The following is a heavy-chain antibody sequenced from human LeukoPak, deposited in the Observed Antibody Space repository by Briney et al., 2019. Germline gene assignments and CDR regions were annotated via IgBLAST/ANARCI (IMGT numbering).Heavy chain of an antibody. J-gene: IGHJ6*03. CDR2: IYSGGST. D-gene: IGHD3-10*01. CDR3: ARAQLPWFGEPPPYYYYYMDV. CDR1: GFTVSSNY. Sequence: PGGSLRLSCAASGFTVSSNYMSWVRQAPGKGLEWVSAIYSGGSTYYADSVKVRFTISRDNSKNTLYLQMNSLRAEDTAVYYCARAQLPWFGEPPPYYYYYMDVWGKGTTVTVSS. V-gene: IGHV3-53*01.